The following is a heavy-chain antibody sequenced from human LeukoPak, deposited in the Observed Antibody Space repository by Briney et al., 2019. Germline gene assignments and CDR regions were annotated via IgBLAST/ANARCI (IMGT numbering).Heavy chain of an antibody. D-gene: IGHD4-23*01. CDR1: GGTFSSYA. CDR2: IIPIFGTA. V-gene: IGHV1-69*05. J-gene: IGHJ4*02. Sequence: ASVKVSCKASGGTFSSYAISWVRQAPGQGLEWMGGIIPIFGTANYAQKFQGRVTITTDESTSTAYMELSSLRSEDTAVYYRARVSDYGGNSVANYFDYWGQGTLVTVSS. CDR3: ARVSDYGGNSVANYFDY.